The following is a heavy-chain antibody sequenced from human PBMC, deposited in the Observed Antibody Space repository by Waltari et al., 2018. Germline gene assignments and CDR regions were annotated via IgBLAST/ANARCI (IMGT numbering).Heavy chain of an antibody. D-gene: IGHD3-16*01. V-gene: IGHV1-2*06. Sequence: QVQLVQSGADVKKSGASVKVSCRTSGYAFLGYFIHWVRQAPGQGLAWVGRINPNSGATNHPQKFQDRVTISRDTSIRTVYMDLTRLTPDDTAIYYCATEGANSEFHYWGQGTLVNVSS. J-gene: IGHJ4*02. CDR2: INPNSGAT. CDR1: GYAFLGYF. CDR3: ATEGANSEFHY.